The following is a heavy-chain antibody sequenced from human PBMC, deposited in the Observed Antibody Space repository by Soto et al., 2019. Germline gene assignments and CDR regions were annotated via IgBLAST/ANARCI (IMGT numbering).Heavy chain of an antibody. V-gene: IGHV3-74*01. Sequence: GGSLRLSCAASGFTFSSYWMHWVRQAPGKGLVWVSRINSDGSSTSYANSVKGRFTISRDNAKNTLYLQMNSLRAEDTAVYYCARDGLSYTWNYRFDPWGQGTVVTVSS. J-gene: IGHJ5*02. CDR1: GFTFSSYW. CDR2: INSDGSST. CDR3: ARDGLSYTWNYRFDP. D-gene: IGHD1-7*01.